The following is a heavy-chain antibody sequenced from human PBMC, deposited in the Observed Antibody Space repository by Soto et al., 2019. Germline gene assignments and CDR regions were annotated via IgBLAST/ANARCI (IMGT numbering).Heavy chain of an antibody. J-gene: IGHJ6*03. CDR2: ISWNSGSI. Sequence: PGGSLRLSCAASGFTFDDYAMHWVRQAPGKGLEWVSGISWNSGSIGYADSVKGRFTISRDNAKNSLYLQMNSLRAEDTALYYCAKDKYGDYYYYYYMDVWGKGTTVTVSS. CDR3: AKDKYGDYYYYYYMDV. D-gene: IGHD4-17*01. CDR1: GFTFDDYA. V-gene: IGHV3-9*01.